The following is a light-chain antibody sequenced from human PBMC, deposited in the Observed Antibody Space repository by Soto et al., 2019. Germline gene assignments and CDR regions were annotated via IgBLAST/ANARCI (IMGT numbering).Light chain of an antibody. CDR3: QQRSNWPT. V-gene: IGKV3-11*01. CDR2: DAS. Sequence: ETALTQSPATLSLSPGERATLSCRASQSVDTFLTWYQQKPGQAPRLLIYDASNRATGIPARFSGSGSGTDFTLTISRLDPEDFAVYYCQQRSNWPTFGQGTKVDIK. CDR1: QSVDTF. J-gene: IGKJ1*01.